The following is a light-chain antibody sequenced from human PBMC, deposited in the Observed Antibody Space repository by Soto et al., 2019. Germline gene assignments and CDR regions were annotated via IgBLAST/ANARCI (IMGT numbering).Light chain of an antibody. CDR3: QQYNSYLMYT. CDR1: QSISSW. J-gene: IGKJ2*01. V-gene: IGKV1-5*03. CDR2: KAS. Sequence: DIQMTQSPSTLSASVGDRVTITCRASQSISSWLAWYQQKPGKAPKLLIYKASSSESGVPSRFSGSASGTEFTLTISRLQPDDFATYHCQQYNSYLMYTFGQGTKLEIK.